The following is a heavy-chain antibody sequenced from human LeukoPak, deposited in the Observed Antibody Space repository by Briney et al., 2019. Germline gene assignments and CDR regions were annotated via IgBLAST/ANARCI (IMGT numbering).Heavy chain of an antibody. CDR1: GFTFSSYS. V-gene: IGHV3-48*04. Sequence: PGGSLRLSCAASGFTFSSYSMNWVRQAPGKGLEWVSYISSSSSTIYYADSVQGRFTISRDNAKNSLYLQMNSLRAEDMALYYCAKGLYGVAGAVDYWGQGTLVTVSS. D-gene: IGHD2-8*01. CDR2: ISSSSSTI. J-gene: IGHJ4*02. CDR3: AKGLYGVAGAVDY.